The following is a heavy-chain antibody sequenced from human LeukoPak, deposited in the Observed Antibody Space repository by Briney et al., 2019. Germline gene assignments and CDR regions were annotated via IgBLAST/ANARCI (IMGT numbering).Heavy chain of an antibody. Sequence: PGGSLRLSCAASGFTFSSYAMSWVRQAPGKGLEWVSAISGSGGSTYYADSVKGRFTISRDNSKNTLYLQMNSLRAEDTAVYYCDRNWSSNSCYIQWGQGTLVTVYS. V-gene: IGHV3-23*01. J-gene: IGHJ4*02. CDR2: ISGSGGST. D-gene: IGHD2-2*02. CDR1: GFTFSSYA. CDR3: DRNWSSNSCYIQ.